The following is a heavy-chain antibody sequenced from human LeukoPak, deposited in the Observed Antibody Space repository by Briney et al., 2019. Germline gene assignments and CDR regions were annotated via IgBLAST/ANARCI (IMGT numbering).Heavy chain of an antibody. Sequence: SETLSLTCAVYGGSFSGYYWSWIRQPPGKGLERIGEINHSGSTNYNPSLKSRVTISVDTSKNQFSLKLSSVTAADTAVYYCARATGYYYDSSGYYEWGQGTLVTVSS. CDR1: GGSFSGYY. D-gene: IGHD3-22*01. CDR2: INHSGST. CDR3: ARATGYYYDSSGYYE. V-gene: IGHV4-34*01. J-gene: IGHJ4*02.